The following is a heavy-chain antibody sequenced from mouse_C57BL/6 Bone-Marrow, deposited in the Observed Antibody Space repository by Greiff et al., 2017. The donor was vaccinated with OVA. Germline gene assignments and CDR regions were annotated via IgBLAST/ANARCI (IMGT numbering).Heavy chain of an antibody. J-gene: IGHJ1*03. D-gene: IGHD4-1*01. V-gene: IGHV8-8*01. CDR2: IWWDDDK. CDR3: ARRANWDGYFDV. Sequence: QVTLKESGPGILQPSQTLSLTCSFSRFSLSTFGMGVGWIRQPSGKGLEWLAHIWWDDDKYYNPALKSRLTISKDTSKNQVFLKIASVDTADTATYYCARRANWDGYFDVWGTGTTVTVSS. CDR1: RFSLSTFGMG.